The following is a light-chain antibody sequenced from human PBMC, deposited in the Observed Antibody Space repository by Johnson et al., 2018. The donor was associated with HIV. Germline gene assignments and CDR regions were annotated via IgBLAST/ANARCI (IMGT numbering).Light chain of an antibody. CDR1: SSNIGNNY. Sequence: QSVLTQPPSVSAAPGQKVTIPCSGSSSNIGNNYVSWYQHLPGTAPKLLIYENNKLPSGSPDRFSGSKSGTSATLDITGLQTGDEADYYCGTWDSSLSVSYVFGTGTKVPVL. V-gene: IGLV1-51*02. CDR2: ENN. CDR3: GTWDSSLSVSYV. J-gene: IGLJ1*01.